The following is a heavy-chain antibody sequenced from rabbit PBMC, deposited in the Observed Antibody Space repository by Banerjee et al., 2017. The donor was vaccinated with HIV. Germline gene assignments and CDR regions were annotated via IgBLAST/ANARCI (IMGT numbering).Heavy chain of an antibody. J-gene: IGHJ6*01. D-gene: IGHD8-1*01. Sequence: QEQLVESGGGLVQPEGSLTLTCTASGFSFSNKAVMCWVRQAPGKGLEWIACIDTGSSGFTYFASWAKGRFTISKTSSTTVTLQVTSLTAADTATYFCARDSGTSFSSYGMDLWGPGTLVTVS. CDR2: IDTGSSGFT. V-gene: IGHV1S45*01. CDR1: GFSFSNKAV. CDR3: ARDSGTSFSSYGMDL.